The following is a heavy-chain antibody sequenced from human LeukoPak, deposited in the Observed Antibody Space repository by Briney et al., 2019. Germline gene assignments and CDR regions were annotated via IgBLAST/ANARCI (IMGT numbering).Heavy chain of an antibody. CDR2: AYYSGST. J-gene: IGHJ3*02. Sequence: SGTLSLTCTVSGGSISSSYWSWIRQPPGEGLEWIGDAYYSGSTNYNPSLKSRVIISLDTSKNQFSLKLSSVTAADTAVYYCARRGSSSSSWSLTFDIWGQGTMVTVSS. V-gene: IGHV4-59*08. CDR1: GGSISSSY. D-gene: IGHD6-13*01. CDR3: ARRGSSSSSWSLTFDI.